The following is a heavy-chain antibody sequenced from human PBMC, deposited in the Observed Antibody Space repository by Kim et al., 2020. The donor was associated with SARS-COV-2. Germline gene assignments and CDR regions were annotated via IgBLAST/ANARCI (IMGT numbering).Heavy chain of an antibody. Sequence: GGSLRLSCAASGFTFSSYAMHWVRQAPGKGLEWVAVISYDGSNKYYADSVKGRFTITRDNSKNTLYLQMNSLRAEDTAVYYCARDEQQLATYDAFDIWGQGTMVTVSS. CDR2: ISYDGSNK. CDR3: ARDEQQLATYDAFDI. D-gene: IGHD6-13*01. V-gene: IGHV3-30*04. J-gene: IGHJ3*02. CDR1: GFTFSSYA.